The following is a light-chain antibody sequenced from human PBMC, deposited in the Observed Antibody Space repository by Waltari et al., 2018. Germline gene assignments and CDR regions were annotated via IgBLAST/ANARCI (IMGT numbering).Light chain of an antibody. Sequence: QSALTQPASVSGPPGQSTPLSCTGPSRAVGGFPLVPWYQQPPAKAPQPMVYDVSNRPSGVSNRFSGSKSGNTASLTISGLQAEDEADYYCSSYTSSSTLVVFGGGTKLTVL. CDR2: DVS. J-gene: IGLJ2*01. V-gene: IGLV2-14*03. CDR1: SRAVGGFPL. CDR3: SSYTSSSTLVV.